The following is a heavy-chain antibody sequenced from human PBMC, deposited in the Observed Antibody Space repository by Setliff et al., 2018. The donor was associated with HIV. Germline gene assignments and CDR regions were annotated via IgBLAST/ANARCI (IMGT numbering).Heavy chain of an antibody. Sequence: SETLSLTCAVYGGSFSSYSWTWIRQPPGKGLEWIGEINRSGSTNYNPSLKSRLTIIVDTSKNQFSLKLNSVTAADTAIYYCARSTVGAGASFPWGRGILVTVSS. CDR3: ARSTVGAGASFP. CDR2: INRSGST. J-gene: IGHJ5*02. D-gene: IGHD1-26*01. CDR1: GGSFSSYS. V-gene: IGHV4-34*01.